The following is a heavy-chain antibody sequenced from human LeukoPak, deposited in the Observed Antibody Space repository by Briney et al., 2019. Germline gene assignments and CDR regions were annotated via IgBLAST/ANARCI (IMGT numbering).Heavy chain of an antibody. Sequence: SETLSLTCTVPGGSISSYYWSWIRQPPGKGLEWIGYIYYSGSTNYNPSLKSRVTISVDTSKNQFSLKLTSVTAADTAVYYCARARGAVAIDYWGQGTLVTVSS. CDR1: GGSISSYY. V-gene: IGHV4-59*12. CDR2: IYYSGST. J-gene: IGHJ4*02. D-gene: IGHD6-19*01. CDR3: ARARGAVAIDY.